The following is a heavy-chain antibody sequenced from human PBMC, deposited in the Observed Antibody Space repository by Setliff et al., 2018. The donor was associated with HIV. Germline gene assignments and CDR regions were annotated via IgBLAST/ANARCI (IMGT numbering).Heavy chain of an antibody. J-gene: IGHJ6*03. V-gene: IGHV1-69*05. Sequence: SVKVSCKVSGDTFNNYGLNWVRQAPGQGLEWMGGIIPIFKSADYAQKFQGRVTIATDESTSTAYMDLSSLKSEDTAIYYCAKGRNYDSSGYGDYYYYMDVWGKGTTVTVSS. D-gene: IGHD3-22*01. CDR2: IIPIFKSA. CDR3: AKGRNYDSSGYGDYYYYMDV. CDR1: GDTFNNYG.